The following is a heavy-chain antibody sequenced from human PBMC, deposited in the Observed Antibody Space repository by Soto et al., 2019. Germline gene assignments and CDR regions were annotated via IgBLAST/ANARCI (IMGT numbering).Heavy chain of an antibody. CDR1: GGSISSGGYY. V-gene: IGHV4-31*03. D-gene: IGHD1-26*01. CDR2: IYYSGST. CDR3: ARDKVLPDKTYWDAFDI. J-gene: IGHJ3*02. Sequence: PSETLSLTCTVSGGSISSGGYYWSWIRQHPGKGLEWIGYIYYSGSTYYNPSLKSRVTISVDTSKNQFSLKLSSVTAADTAVYYCARDKVLPDKTYWDAFDIWGQGTMVTVSS.